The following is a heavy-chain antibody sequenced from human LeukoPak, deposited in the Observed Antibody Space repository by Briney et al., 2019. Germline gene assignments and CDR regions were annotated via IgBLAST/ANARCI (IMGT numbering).Heavy chain of an antibody. D-gene: IGHD3-9*01. Sequence: ASVKVSCKASGYTFTSYGISWVRQAPGRGLEWMGWISAYNGNTNYAQKFQGRVTMSTDTSTSTAYMELRSLRFDDTAIYYCAKDWHILTGRNCFDPWGQGTLVTVSS. V-gene: IGHV1-18*01. J-gene: IGHJ5*02. CDR1: GYTFTSYG. CDR2: ISAYNGNT. CDR3: AKDWHILTGRNCFDP.